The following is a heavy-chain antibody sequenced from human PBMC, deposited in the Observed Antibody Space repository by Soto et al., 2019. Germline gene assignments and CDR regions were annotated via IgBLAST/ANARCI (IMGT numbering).Heavy chain of an antibody. V-gene: IGHV3-23*01. CDR1: GFTFSSYA. J-gene: IGHJ4*02. CDR2: ISGSGGST. Sequence: PWGSLRLSCAACGFTFSSYAVTVVLQAPGKGLEWVSGISGSGGSTYYADSVKGRFTISRDNSKNTLYLQMNSLRAEDTAVYYCAKITVTAYYFDYWGKGTLVTVSS. CDR3: AKITVTAYYFDY. D-gene: IGHD4-17*01.